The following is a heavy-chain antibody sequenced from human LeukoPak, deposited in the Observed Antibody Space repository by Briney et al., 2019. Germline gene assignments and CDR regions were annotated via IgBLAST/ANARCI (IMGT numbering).Heavy chain of an antibody. V-gene: IGHV1-46*01. CDR2: INPSGGST. D-gene: IGHD3-22*01. Sequence: ASVKVSCKASGYTFTSYYMHWVRQAPGQGLEWMGIINPSGGSTSYAQKFQGRVTMTRDTSISTAYMDLSRLRSDDTAVYYCARDRNLYYDSSGYYCMDCWGQGTLVTVSS. J-gene: IGHJ4*02. CDR1: GYTFTSYY. CDR3: ARDRNLYYDSSGYYCMDC.